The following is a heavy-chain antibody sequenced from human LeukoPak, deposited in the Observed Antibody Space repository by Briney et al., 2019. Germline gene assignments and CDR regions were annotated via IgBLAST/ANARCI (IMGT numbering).Heavy chain of an antibody. CDR1: GDSVSSHSAA. CDR2: TYYRSKWYN. J-gene: IGHJ5*01. V-gene: IGHV6-1*01. D-gene: IGHD3-10*01. CDR3: ARDSDYYASATYCRVGFDP. Sequence: SQTLSLTCAISGDSVSSHSAAWNWLRQSQSRGLEWLGRTYYRSKWYNDYAVSVKSRLTINADTSQNQLSLQLNSVNPEDTALYYCARDSDYYASATYCRVGFDPWGQGTLVTVSS.